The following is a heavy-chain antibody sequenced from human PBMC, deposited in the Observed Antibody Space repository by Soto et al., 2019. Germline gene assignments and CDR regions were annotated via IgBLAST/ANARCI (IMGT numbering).Heavy chain of an antibody. D-gene: IGHD6-6*01. J-gene: IGHJ4*02. CDR3: ARNSIAEDY. V-gene: IGHV4-34*01. CDR2: INHSGST. Sequence: SETLSLSCAVCGGSSRAYYWSWIRQPPGKGLGRIGEINHSGSTNYNPSLKSRVTISVDTSKNQFSLKLSSVTAADLALNYWARNSIAEDYWGEGTLVTVS. CDR1: GGSSRAYY.